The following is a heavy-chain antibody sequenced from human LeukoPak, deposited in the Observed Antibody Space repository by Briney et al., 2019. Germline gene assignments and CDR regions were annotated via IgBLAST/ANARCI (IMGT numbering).Heavy chain of an antibody. CDR3: AKDLPDIVVVPAAISCDY. J-gene: IGHJ4*02. Sequence: GGSLRLSCAASGFTFSSYAMSWVRQAPGKGLEWVSAISGSGGSTYYADSVKGRFTISRDNSKNTLYLQMNSLRAEDTAVYYCAKDLPDIVVVPAAISCDYWGQGTLVTVSS. CDR2: ISGSGGST. V-gene: IGHV3-23*01. CDR1: GFTFSSYA. D-gene: IGHD2-2*01.